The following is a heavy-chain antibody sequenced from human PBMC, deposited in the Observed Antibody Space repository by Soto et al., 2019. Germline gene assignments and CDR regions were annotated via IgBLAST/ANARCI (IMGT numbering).Heavy chain of an antibody. CDR2: ISSSSSTI. CDR3: AREAPRDLNGFDP. V-gene: IGHV3-48*02. CDR1: GFTFSSYS. Sequence: EVQLVESGGGLVQPGGSLILSCAASGFTFSSYSMNWVRQAPGKGLEWVSYISSSSSTIYYADSVKGRFTISRDNAKNSLYLQRNSLRDEDTAVYYCAREAPRDLNGFDPWGQGTLVTVSS. J-gene: IGHJ5*02.